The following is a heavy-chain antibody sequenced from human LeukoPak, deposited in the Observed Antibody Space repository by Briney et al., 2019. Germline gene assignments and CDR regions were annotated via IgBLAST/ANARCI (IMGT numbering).Heavy chain of an antibody. CDR1: GGSISSGDYY. V-gene: IGHV4-30-4*08. D-gene: IGHD3-22*01. CDR3: ARVLSGSNFDY. CDR2: IYYSGST. Sequence: PSETLSLTCTVSGGSISSGDYYWSWIRQPPGKGLEWIGYIYYSGSTYYNPSLKSRVTISVDKSKNQFSLRLSSVTAADTAVYYCARVLSGSNFDYWGQGTLVTVSS. J-gene: IGHJ4*02.